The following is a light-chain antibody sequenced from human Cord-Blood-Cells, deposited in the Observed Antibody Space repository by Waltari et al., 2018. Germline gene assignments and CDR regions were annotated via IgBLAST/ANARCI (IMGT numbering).Light chain of an antibody. Sequence: QTPRPQLPPASGSPGPSLTIACPGTSSDVVAYNYVSCSQQHPGKAPKLMIYEVSKRPSGVPDRFSGSKSGNTASLTVSGLQAEDEADYYCSSYAGSNNFSYVFGTGTKVTVL. J-gene: IGLJ1*01. CDR3: SSYAGSNNFSYV. V-gene: IGLV2-8*01. CDR1: SSDVVAYNY. CDR2: EVS.